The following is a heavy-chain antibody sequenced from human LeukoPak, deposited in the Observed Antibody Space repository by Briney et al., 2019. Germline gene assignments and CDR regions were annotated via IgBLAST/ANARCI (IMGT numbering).Heavy chain of an antibody. CDR2: IYYSGST. CDR3: ARESTYYDTLTGYLRPRYFDY. Sequence: PSETLSLTCTFSGGSISSGDYYWSWIRQPPGKGLEWIVYIYYSGSTYYNPSLQSRVTISVDTSKNQFSLKLSSVTAADMAVYYCARESTYYDTLTGYLRPRYFDYWGQGTLVTVSS. D-gene: IGHD3-9*01. V-gene: IGHV4-30-4*08. J-gene: IGHJ4*02. CDR1: GGSISSGDYY.